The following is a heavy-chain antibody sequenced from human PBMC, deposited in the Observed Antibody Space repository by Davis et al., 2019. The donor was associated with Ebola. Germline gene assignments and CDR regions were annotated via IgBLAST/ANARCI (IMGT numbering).Heavy chain of an antibody. CDR1: GGSVSSGSYY. V-gene: IGHV4-61*01. D-gene: IGHD1-26*01. CDR2: IYYSGST. Sequence: MPSETLSLTCTVSGGSVSSGSYYWSWIRQPPEKGLEWVGYIYYSGSTNCNPSLKSRVTISADTSKNQFSLKLSSVAAADTAVYYCARGKVGATSGWGRGTLVTVSS. J-gene: IGHJ1*01. CDR3: ARGKVGATSG.